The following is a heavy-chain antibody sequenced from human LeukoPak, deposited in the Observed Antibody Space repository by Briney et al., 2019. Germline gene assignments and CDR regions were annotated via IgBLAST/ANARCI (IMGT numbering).Heavy chain of an antibody. Sequence: SETLSLTCTVSGGSISSGSYYWSWIRQPAGKGLEWIGRIYTSGSTNYNPSLKRRVTISVDTSKNQFSLKLSYVTAADTDVYYCARDEEDGYNSRIDYWGQGTLVTVSS. D-gene: IGHD5-24*01. CDR1: GGSISSGSYY. J-gene: IGHJ4*02. V-gene: IGHV4-61*02. CDR3: ARDEEDGYNSRIDY. CDR2: IYTSGST.